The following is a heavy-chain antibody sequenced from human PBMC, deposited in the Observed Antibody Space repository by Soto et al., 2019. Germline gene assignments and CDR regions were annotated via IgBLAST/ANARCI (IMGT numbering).Heavy chain of an antibody. CDR3: ARERVAGEFDY. D-gene: IGHD6-19*01. CDR1: GFTFSSYA. Sequence: QVQLVESGGGVVQPGRSLRLSCAASGFTFSSYAMHWVRQAPGKGLEWVAVISYDGSNKYYADSVKGRFTIARDNSKKTLYLQMNSLRAEDTAVYYCARERVAGEFDYWGQGTLVTVSS. CDR2: ISYDGSNK. V-gene: IGHV3-30-3*01. J-gene: IGHJ4*02.